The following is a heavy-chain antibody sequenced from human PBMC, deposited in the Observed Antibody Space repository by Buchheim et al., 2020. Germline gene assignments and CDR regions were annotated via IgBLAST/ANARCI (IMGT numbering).Heavy chain of an antibody. CDR2: ISYDGSNK. V-gene: IGHV3-30*18. D-gene: IGHD3-3*01. J-gene: IGHJ4*02. CDR3: AKDRAIFGVVCHFDF. Sequence: QVQLVESGGGVVQPGRSLRLSCAASGFTFSTYGMHWVRQAPGKGLEWVAVISYDGSNKYYADSVKGRFTISRDNSKKTPYLQMNSLRAEDTAVYYCAKDRAIFGVVCHFDFWGQGTL. CDR1: GFTFSTYG.